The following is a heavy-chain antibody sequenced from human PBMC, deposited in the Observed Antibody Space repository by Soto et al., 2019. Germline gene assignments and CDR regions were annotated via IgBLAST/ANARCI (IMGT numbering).Heavy chain of an antibody. CDR1: TFTFNNFN. D-gene: IGHD5-12*01. V-gene: IGHV3-30*18. CDR3: AKGRGLIQNDAFDI. Sequence: QAQLVESGGGVVQPGTSLRLSCVASTFTFNNFNMHWIRQAPGKGLDWLAVISSDGLTTYYPDSVKGRFTISRDKSTNTVSLQMSSLRTEDTAVYYCAKGRGLIQNDAFDICGQGTMVIVS. J-gene: IGHJ3*02. CDR2: ISSDGLTT.